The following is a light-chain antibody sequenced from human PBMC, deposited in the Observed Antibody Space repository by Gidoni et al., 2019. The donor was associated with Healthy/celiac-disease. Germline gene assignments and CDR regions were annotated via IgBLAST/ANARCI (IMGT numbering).Light chain of an antibody. CDR1: SSDVGSYNL. J-gene: IGLJ3*02. Sequence: GQSITISCTGTSSDVGSYNLVSWYQQHPGKAPKLMIYEVSTRPSGVSNRFSGSKSGNTASLTISGLQAEDEADYYCCSYAGSSTWVFGGGTKLTVL. V-gene: IGLV2-23*02. CDR3: CSYAGSSTWV. CDR2: EVS.